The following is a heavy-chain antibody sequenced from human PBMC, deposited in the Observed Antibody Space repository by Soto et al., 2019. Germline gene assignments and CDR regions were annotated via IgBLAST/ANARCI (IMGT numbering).Heavy chain of an antibody. J-gene: IGHJ4*02. Sequence: QLQLQESGSGLVKPSQTLSLTCAVSGGSISSGGYSWSWIRQPPGKGLEWIGYIYHSGSTYYNPPLKSRVTISVDRSKNQFSLKLSSVTAADTAVYYCASLYSGYGFGYWGQGTLVTVSS. D-gene: IGHD5-12*01. CDR1: GGSISSGGYS. V-gene: IGHV4-30-2*01. CDR2: IYHSGST. CDR3: ASLYSGYGFGY.